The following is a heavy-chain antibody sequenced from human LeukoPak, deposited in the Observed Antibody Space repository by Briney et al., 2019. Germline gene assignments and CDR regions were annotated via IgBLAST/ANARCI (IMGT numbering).Heavy chain of an antibody. V-gene: IGHV4-59*08. CDR3: ARFRRFYGATSPDSDAFDI. CDR2: ISYSGST. D-gene: IGHD4-17*01. Sequence: PSETLSLTCTVSGGSISSYYWSWIRQPPGKGLEWIGYISYSGSTNYNPSLKSRVTISVDTSKNQFSLKLSSVTAADTAVYYCARFRRFYGATSPDSDAFDIWGQGTMVTVSS. J-gene: IGHJ3*02. CDR1: GGSISSYY.